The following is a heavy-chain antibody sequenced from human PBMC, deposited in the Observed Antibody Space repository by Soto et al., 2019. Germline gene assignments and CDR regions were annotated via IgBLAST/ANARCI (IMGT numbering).Heavy chain of an antibody. V-gene: IGHV1-24*01. CDR2: FDPEDGET. CDR1: GYTLTELS. Sequence: QVQLVQSGAEVKKPGASVKVSCKVSGYTLTELSMHWVRQAPGKGLEWMGGFDPEDGETIYAQKFQGRVTMTEDTSTDTAYMELSSLRSEDTAVYYCATDSGGSDCSSTSCANGGDFWFDPWGQGTLVTVSS. J-gene: IGHJ5*02. D-gene: IGHD2-2*01. CDR3: ATDSGGSDCSSTSCANGGDFWFDP.